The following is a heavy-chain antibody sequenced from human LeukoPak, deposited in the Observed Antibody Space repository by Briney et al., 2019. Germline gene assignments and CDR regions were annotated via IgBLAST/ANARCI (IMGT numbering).Heavy chain of an antibody. V-gene: IGHV3-23*01. Sequence: GGSLRLSCAASGFTFSSYAMSWVRQAPREGLEWVSAISGSGGSTYYADSVKGRFTISRDNSKNTLYLQMNSLRAEDTAVYYCASLSGYEYYFDYWGQGTLVTVSS. J-gene: IGHJ4*02. CDR2: ISGSGGST. CDR1: GFTFSSYA. D-gene: IGHD5-12*01. CDR3: ASLSGYEYYFDY.